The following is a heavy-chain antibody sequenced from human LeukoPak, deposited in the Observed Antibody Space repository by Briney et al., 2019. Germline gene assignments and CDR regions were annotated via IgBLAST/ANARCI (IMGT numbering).Heavy chain of an antibody. Sequence: GGSLKLSRAASGFTFSGSAIHWVRQAPGKGLEWIGRIRSKGDNHATAYAASVEGRFTISRNDSTNTAYLQMNRLTTDDTGMYYCTRPTVATNSWGQGTLVTVSS. CDR1: GFTFSGSA. D-gene: IGHD4-17*01. CDR2: IRSKGDNHAT. V-gene: IGHV3-73*01. CDR3: TRPTVATNS. J-gene: IGHJ4*02.